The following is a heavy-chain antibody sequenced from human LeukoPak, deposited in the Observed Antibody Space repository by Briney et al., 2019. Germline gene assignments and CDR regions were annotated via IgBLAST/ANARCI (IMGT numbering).Heavy chain of an antibody. J-gene: IGHJ6*02. CDR2: INPNSGGT. CDR3: ARVDLYYYGMDV. D-gene: IGHD3-9*01. CDR1: GYTFTGYY. V-gene: IGHV1-2*04. Sequence: ASVKVSCTASGYTFTGYYMHWVRQAPGQGLEWMGWINPNSGGTNYAQKFQGWVTMTRDTSISTAYMELGRLRSDDTAVYYCARVDLYYYGMDVWGQGTTVTVSS.